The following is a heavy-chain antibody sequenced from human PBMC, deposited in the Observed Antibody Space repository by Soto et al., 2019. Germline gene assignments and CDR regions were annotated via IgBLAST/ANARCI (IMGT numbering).Heavy chain of an antibody. CDR2: ISGSGGST. CDR3: AKDSRKYSSSSIYYFDY. J-gene: IGHJ4*02. V-gene: IGHV3-23*01. Sequence: GGSLRLSCAASGFTFSSYAMSWVRQAPGQGLEWVSAISGSGGSTYYADSVKGRFTISRDNSKNTLYLQMNSLRAEDTAVYYCAKDSRKYSSSSIYYFDYWGQGTLVTVSS. CDR1: GFTFSSYA. D-gene: IGHD6-13*01.